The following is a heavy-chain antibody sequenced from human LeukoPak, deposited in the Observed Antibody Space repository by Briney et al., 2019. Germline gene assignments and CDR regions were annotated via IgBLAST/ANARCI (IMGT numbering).Heavy chain of an antibody. D-gene: IGHD3-22*01. CDR3: AKGFPNYYDSSGYSTFDY. CDR1: GFTFSSYG. J-gene: IGHJ4*02. V-gene: IGHV3-23*01. Sequence: PGGSLRLSCAASGFTFSSYGMSWVRQAPGKGLEWVSAISGSGGSTYYADSVKGRFTISRDNSKNTLYLQMNSLRDEDTAVYYCAKGFPNYYDSSGYSTFDYWGQGTLVTVSS. CDR2: ISGSGGST.